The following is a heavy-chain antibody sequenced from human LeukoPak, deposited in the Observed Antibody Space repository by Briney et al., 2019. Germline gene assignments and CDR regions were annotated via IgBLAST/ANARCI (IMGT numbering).Heavy chain of an antibody. CDR2: ISGSSGST. CDR1: GFTFSRYW. V-gene: IGHV3-23*01. J-gene: IGHJ4*02. Sequence: GGSLRLSCAAAGFTFSRYWMSWVRQAPGKGLEWVSAISGSSGSTNYADSVKGRFTISRDNSKNTLHLQMNSLRAEDTAVYYCARCSGVFGSSGYWGQGTLVTVSS. D-gene: IGHD6-6*01. CDR3: ARCSGVFGSSGY.